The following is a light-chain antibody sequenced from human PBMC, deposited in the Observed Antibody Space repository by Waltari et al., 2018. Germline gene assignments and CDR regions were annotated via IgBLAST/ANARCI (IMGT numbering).Light chain of an antibody. CDR2: ETN. V-gene: IGLV1-51*02. J-gene: IGLJ3*02. Sequence: QSVLTQPPSVSAAPGQKVTISCSGSSSNIGNNYVSWYQQLPGTAPKLLIYETNKRPSGIPDRFSGSKSGTSATLGITGLQTGDDADYYCGAWDGSLSSGVFGGGTKLTVL. CDR3: GAWDGSLSSGV. CDR1: SSNIGNNY.